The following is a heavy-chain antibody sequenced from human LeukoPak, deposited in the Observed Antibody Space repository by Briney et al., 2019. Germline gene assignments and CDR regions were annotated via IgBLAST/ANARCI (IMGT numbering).Heavy chain of an antibody. CDR2: ISYDGSNE. D-gene: IGHD5-24*01. CDR1: EFTFSSYV. J-gene: IGHJ4*02. V-gene: IGHV3-30*04. Sequence: GGSLRLSCAASEFTFSSYVMHWVRQAPGKGLEWVAIISYDGSNEYYADSVKGRFTISRDNSKNTLYLQMNSLRAEDTAVYYCARDPTRDGYNYGKFDYWGQGTLVTVSS. CDR3: ARDPTRDGYNYGKFDY.